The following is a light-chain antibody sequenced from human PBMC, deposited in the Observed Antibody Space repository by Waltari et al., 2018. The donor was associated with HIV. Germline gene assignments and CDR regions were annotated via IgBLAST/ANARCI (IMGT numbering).Light chain of an antibody. CDR3: HQYGNSPST. CDR1: QSVNANF. CDR2: GAS. V-gene: IGKV3-20*01. J-gene: IGKJ2*01. Sequence: ELALTQSPGTLSLSPGERATLSCRASQSVNANFFAWYQQRPGQAPRLLIYGASTRAPGVPDRFSGSGSGTDFILAISRLEPEDFAVYYCHQYGNSPSTFGQGTTLDIK.